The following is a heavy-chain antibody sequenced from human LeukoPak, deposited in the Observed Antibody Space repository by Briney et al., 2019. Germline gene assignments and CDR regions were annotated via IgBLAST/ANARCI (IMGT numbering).Heavy chain of an antibody. CDR1: GGSISSGGYS. CDR3: ARASGYGGAYFDY. J-gene: IGHJ4*02. D-gene: IGHD5-12*01. CDR2: IYHSGST. V-gene: IGHV4-30-2*01. Sequence: PSETLSLTCAVSGGSISSGGYSWSWIRQPPGKGLEWIGYIYHSGSTYYNPSLKSRVTISVDRSKNQFSLKLSSVTAADTAVYYCARASGYGGAYFDYWGQGTLVTASS.